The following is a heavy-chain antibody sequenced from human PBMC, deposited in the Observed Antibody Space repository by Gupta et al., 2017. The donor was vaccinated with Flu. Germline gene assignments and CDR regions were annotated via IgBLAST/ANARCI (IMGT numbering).Heavy chain of an antibody. J-gene: IGHJ4*02. CDR2: IVPRLGLT. V-gene: IGHV1-69*02. D-gene: IGHD3-10*01. Sequence: QVQLVQSGAEVKKPGSSVKVSCAASGGTHSTYTISWVRQAPGQGLQWMGRIVPRLGLTDHEQRFQGRLTITADKSANTAYMELSSLTSEDTAMYYCAQDGLTKFRGLMTAHASWGQGTMVIVSA. CDR1: GGTHSTYT. CDR3: AQDGLTKFRGLMTAHAS.